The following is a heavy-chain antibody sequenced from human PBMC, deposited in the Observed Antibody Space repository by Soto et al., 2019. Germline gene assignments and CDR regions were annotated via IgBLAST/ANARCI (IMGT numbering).Heavy chain of an antibody. D-gene: IGHD3-10*01. CDR2: IGVSGDTT. V-gene: IGHV3-23*01. CDR1: GFTFSSYA. J-gene: IGHJ4*02. CDR3: AKVLRFGELRSRY. Sequence: EVQLLESGGGLVQPGGSLRLSCAASGFTFSSYAMSWVRQAPGKGLEWVSAIGVSGDTTYYADSVKGRFTISRDNSKNTLYLQMGSLRAEETAVYYCAKVLRFGELRSRYWGQGTLVTVSS.